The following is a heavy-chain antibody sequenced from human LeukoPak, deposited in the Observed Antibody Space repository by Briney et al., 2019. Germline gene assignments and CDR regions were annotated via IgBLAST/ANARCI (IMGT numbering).Heavy chain of an antibody. Sequence: GGSLRLSCAASGFTVSSNYMSWVRQAPGNGLEWVSVIYSGGSTYYADSVKGRFTISRDNSKNTLYLQMNSLRAEDTAVYYCARDLGPYYYGSGSYYSLPYYYYGMDVWGQGTTVTVSS. CDR3: ARDLGPYYYGSGSYYSLPYYYYGMDV. CDR1: GFTVSSNY. V-gene: IGHV3-66*01. D-gene: IGHD3-10*01. J-gene: IGHJ6*02. CDR2: IYSGGST.